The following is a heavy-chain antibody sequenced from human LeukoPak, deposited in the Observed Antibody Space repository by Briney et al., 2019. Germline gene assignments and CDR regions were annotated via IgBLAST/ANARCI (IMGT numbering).Heavy chain of an antibody. J-gene: IGHJ6*02. CDR1: GFTFSSYG. CDR2: ISYDGSNK. V-gene: IGHV3-30*18. Sequence: GGSLRLSCAASGFTFSSYGMHWVRQAPGKGLEWVAVISYDGSNKYYADSVKGRFTISRDNSKNTLYLEMNSLRAEDTAVYYCAKDLVGATQYYYYYGMDVWGQGTTVTVSS. CDR3: AKDLVGATQYYYYYGMDV. D-gene: IGHD1-26*01.